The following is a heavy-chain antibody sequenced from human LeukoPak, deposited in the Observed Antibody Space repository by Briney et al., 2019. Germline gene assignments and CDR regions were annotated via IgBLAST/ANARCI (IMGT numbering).Heavy chain of an antibody. V-gene: IGHV3-33*06. CDR2: MWYDGSNE. CDR1: GFAFSRYG. CDR3: AKDIAQYYYDSSGSVFDY. Sequence: GRSLRLSCAASGFAFSRYGMHWLRQAPGTGLEWVAVMWYDGSNEAYADSVKGRFTISRDNSKNTLYLQMNSLRAEDTAVYYCAKDIAQYYYDSSGSVFDYWGQGTLVTVSS. J-gene: IGHJ4*02. D-gene: IGHD3-22*01.